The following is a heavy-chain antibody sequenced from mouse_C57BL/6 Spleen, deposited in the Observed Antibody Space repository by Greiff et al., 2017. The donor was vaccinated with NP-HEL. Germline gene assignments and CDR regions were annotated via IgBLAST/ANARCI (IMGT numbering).Heavy chain of an antibody. CDR2: IYPRDGST. J-gene: IGHJ3*01. Sequence: QVQLKESGPELVKPGASVKLSCKASGYTFTSYDINWVKQRPGQGLEWIGWIYPRDGSTKYNEKFKGKATLTVDTSSSTAYMELHSLTSEDSAVYFCASPWQLRLQWFAYWGQGTLVTVSA. V-gene: IGHV1-85*01. CDR1: GYTFTSYD. CDR3: ASPWQLRLQWFAY. D-gene: IGHD3-2*02.